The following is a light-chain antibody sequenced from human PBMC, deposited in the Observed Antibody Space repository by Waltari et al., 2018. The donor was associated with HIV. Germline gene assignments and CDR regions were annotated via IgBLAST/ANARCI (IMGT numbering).Light chain of an antibody. Sequence: QSVLTQPPSASGTPGQRVTISCSGRRSNIGSNSVNWYQQLPGTAPKLLIFVSKQRPSGVPDRFSGSKPDTSASLAISGLQSEDEADYDCASWDDSLTGWVFGGGTKLTVL. J-gene: IGLJ3*02. CDR2: VSK. CDR3: ASWDDSLTGWV. V-gene: IGLV1-44*01. CDR1: RSNIGSNS.